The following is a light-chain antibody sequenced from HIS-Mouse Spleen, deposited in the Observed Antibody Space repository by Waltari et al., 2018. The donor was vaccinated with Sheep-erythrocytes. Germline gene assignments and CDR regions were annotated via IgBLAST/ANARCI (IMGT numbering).Light chain of an antibody. V-gene: IGLV2-11*01. CDR3: CSYAGSYNHV. CDR2: DVS. J-gene: IGLJ1*01. CDR1: SSDVGGYNY. Sequence: QSALTQPRSVSGSPGHSVTISCTGTSSDVGGYNYVSWYQQHPGKAPKLMIYDVSTPPSGVPDRFAGSKSGNTASLTISGLQAEDEADYYCCSYAGSYNHVFATGTKVTVL.